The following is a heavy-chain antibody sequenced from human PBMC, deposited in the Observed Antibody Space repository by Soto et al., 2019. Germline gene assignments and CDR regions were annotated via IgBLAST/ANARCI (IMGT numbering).Heavy chain of an antibody. Sequence: QVQLVESGGGVVQPGASLRLSCVGSGFTFRSYVIHWVRQAPGKGLEGVALTSYDGSNKYYDDSVKGRFTISRDNARNTVDLHMDSLRLEDTALYYCARWGTTGGLDVWGQGTLVSVSS. V-gene: IGHV3-30*19. CDR2: TSYDGSNK. CDR1: GFTFRSYV. D-gene: IGHD3-16*01. CDR3: ARWGTTGGLDV. J-gene: IGHJ4*02.